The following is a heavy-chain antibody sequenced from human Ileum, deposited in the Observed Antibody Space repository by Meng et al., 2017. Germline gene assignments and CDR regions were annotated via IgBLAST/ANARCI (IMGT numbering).Heavy chain of an antibody. Sequence: QAETLQSGPGLVRPSETPPRICHVSGGSVSRAGYHWGWIRQPPGKGLEWIGYASTNYNPSLKSRVTISLDTSRNQFSLSLSSVTAADTAVYYCARDHMGSLDYWGQGILVTGSS. CDR2: AST. V-gene: IGHV4-61*08. J-gene: IGHJ4*02. CDR3: ARDHMGSLDY. CDR1: GGSVSRAGYH. D-gene: IGHD1-26*01.